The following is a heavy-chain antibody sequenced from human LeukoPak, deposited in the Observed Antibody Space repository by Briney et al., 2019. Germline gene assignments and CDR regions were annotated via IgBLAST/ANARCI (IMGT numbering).Heavy chain of an antibody. Sequence: PGGSLRLSCAASGFAFSSYWMSWVRQAPGKGLEWVSAISGSGGSTYYADSVKGRFTISRDNSKNTLYLQMNSLRAEDTAVYYCAKAPPWSGYLGSDYFDYWGQGTLVTVSS. CDR3: AKAPPWSGYLGSDYFDY. D-gene: IGHD3-3*01. J-gene: IGHJ4*02. CDR2: ISGSGGST. CDR1: GFAFSSYW. V-gene: IGHV3-23*01.